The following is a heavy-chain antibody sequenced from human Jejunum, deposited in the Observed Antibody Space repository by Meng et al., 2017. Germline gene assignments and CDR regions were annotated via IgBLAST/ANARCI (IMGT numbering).Heavy chain of an antibody. CDR1: GFAFDDYA. J-gene: IGHJ4*02. CDR3: AKEGSTSGWFFFDS. V-gene: IGHV3-43D*04. D-gene: IGHD6-19*01. CDR2: ISWDGETT. Sequence: GGSLRLSCAASGFAFDDYAIHWVRQVPGKGLEWLSLISWDGETTYYADSVKGRFTVSRDNNKNSLYLQMNSLRAEDTALYYCAKEGSTSGWFFFDSWGQGTLVTVSS.